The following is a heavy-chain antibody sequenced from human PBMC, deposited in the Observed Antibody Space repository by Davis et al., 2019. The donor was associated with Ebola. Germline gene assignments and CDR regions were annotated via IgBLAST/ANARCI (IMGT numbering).Heavy chain of an antibody. J-gene: IGHJ3*01. Sequence: KVSCKGSGYSFTTHWIGWVRQMPGKGLEWMGVIYTGDSDTRYSPSFRGQVTISADKSFKTAFLQWTSLKASDTAMYYCASLRRTITGMDDSFDVWGQGTMVTVSS. CDR2: IYTGDSDT. CDR1: GYSFTTHW. V-gene: IGHV5-51*01. D-gene: IGHD1-20*01. CDR3: ASLRRTITGMDDSFDV.